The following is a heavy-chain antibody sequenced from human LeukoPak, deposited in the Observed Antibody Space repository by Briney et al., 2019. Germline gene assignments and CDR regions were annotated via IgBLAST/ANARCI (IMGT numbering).Heavy chain of an antibody. Sequence: GGSLRLSCAASGFTFSSYAMSWVRQAPGKGLEWVSAISGSGGSTYYADSVKGRFTISRDNSKNTLYLQMNSLRAEDTAVYYCAKKDTGYSSGWLDYWGQGTLVTVSS. CDR1: GFTFSSYA. CDR3: AKKDTGYSSGWLDY. V-gene: IGHV3-23*01. D-gene: IGHD6-19*01. J-gene: IGHJ4*02. CDR2: ISGSGGST.